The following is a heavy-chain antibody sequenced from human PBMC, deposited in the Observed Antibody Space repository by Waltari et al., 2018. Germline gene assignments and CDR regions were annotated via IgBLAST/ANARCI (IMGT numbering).Heavy chain of an antibody. Sequence: EVQLVQSGAEVKKPGESLRISCKASGYSSTSNWISWVRQMPGKGLEWMGKMDPRDSYTNYSPSFHGHVTFSVDKSISTAYLQWHSLRASDTAMYYCARRTDPGTYFDYWGQGALVTVSS. CDR2: MDPRDSYT. V-gene: IGHV5-10-1*03. CDR1: GYSSTSNW. J-gene: IGHJ4*02. CDR3: ARRTDPGTYFDY. D-gene: IGHD1-1*01.